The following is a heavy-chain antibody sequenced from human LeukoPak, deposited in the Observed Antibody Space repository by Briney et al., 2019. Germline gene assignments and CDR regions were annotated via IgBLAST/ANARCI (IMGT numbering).Heavy chain of an antibody. V-gene: IGHV4-59*11. Sequence: KTSETLSLTCNVSGDSISGHYLTGIRQPPGKGLEWIGYISYIGSTNYNPTLKSRVTISADTSKNQFCLKLRSVTAADTAVYYCARDQISINVLDMWGRGTMVTVSS. CDR1: GDSISGHY. CDR3: ARDQISINVLDM. CDR2: ISYIGST. J-gene: IGHJ3*02. D-gene: IGHD1-14*01.